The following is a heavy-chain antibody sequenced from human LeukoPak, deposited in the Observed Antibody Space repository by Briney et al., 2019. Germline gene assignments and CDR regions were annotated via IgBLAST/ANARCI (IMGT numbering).Heavy chain of an antibody. CDR1: GYTFSSYD. J-gene: IGHJ2*01. CDR3: TRMRGYTYGYWYLDL. V-gene: IGHV1-8*01. D-gene: IGHD5-18*01. Sequence: ASVNVSCKAAGYTFSSYDINWVRQAPGQGLEWMGWMNPSSGNTGYTQKFQGRVTMTRDTSISTAYMELSSLRSEDTALYYCTRMRGYTYGYWYLDLWGRGTLVTVSS. CDR2: MNPSSGNT.